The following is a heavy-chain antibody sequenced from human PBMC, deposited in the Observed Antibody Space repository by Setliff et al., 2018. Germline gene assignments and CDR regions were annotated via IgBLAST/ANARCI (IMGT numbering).Heavy chain of an antibody. J-gene: IGHJ6*02. CDR3: SRFGLYYEAVYGGGDYYYYGMDV. Sequence: ASVKVSCKASGYTFTSYGFSWVRQAPGQGLEWMGWISGYNGNANYAQKVQGRVTMTADTSTGTIYMELRSLRADDTAVYYCSRFGLYYEAVYGGGDYYYYGMDVWGQGTTVTVSS. V-gene: IGHV1-18*01. CDR2: ISGYNGNA. D-gene: IGHD3-16*01. CDR1: GYTFTSYG.